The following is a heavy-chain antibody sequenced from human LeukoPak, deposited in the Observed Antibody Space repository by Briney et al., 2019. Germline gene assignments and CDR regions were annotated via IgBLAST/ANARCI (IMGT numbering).Heavy chain of an antibody. D-gene: IGHD3-10*01. J-gene: IGHJ4*02. CDR3: AKRNTMIRGGPSFDY. CDR1: GFSFSNYA. V-gene: IGHV3-23*03. CDR2: IFGAGKNTT. Sequence: GESLRLSCAASGFSFSNYATNWVRQAPGKGLEWVSIIFGAGKNTTYYADSVKGRFTVSRDNSKNTLYLQMTNLRPEDTAKYYCAKRNTMIRGGPSFDYWGQGILVAVSS.